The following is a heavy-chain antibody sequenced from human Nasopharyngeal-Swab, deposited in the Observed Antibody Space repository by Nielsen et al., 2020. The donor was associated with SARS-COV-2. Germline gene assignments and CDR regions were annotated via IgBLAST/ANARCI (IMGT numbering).Heavy chain of an antibody. CDR1: GGSISSGNW. CDR3: ARGIVATTLYSYFDY. CDR2: IYHSGST. J-gene: IGHJ4*02. Sequence: SETLSLTCAVSGGSISSGNWWSWVRQPPGKGLEWIGEIYHSGSTNYNPSLKSRVTISVDKSKNQFSLKLSSVTAADTAVYYCARGIVATTLYSYFDYWGQGTLVTVSS. D-gene: IGHD5-12*01. V-gene: IGHV4-4*02.